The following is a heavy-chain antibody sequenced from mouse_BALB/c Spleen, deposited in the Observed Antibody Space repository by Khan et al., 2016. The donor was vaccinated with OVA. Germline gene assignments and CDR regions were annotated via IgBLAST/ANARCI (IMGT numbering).Heavy chain of an antibody. CDR2: INPSSGYT. CDR1: GYTFTSYT. Sequence: VQLQESGAELARPGASVKMSCKASGYTFTSYTIHWIKQRPGQGLEWIGYINPSSGYTNYNQQFKDKATLTADKSSTTAYMQLSSLTSDDSAVYYCARDGAYYRNDGWFAYWGQGTLVTVSA. J-gene: IGHJ3*01. D-gene: IGHD2-14*01. V-gene: IGHV1-4*01. CDR3: ARDGAYYRNDGWFAY.